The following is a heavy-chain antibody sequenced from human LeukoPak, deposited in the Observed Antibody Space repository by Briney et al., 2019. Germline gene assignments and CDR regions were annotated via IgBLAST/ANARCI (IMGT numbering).Heavy chain of an antibody. Sequence: GGSLRLSCAASGFTFSSYSMNWVRQAPGKGLEWVAFIRGDGHNEYYADSVKGRFTISRDNSKSTLYLQMNSLRPEDTAVYYCAKGQGAIVVVASPDFWGQGTLVTVSS. D-gene: IGHD2-2*01. V-gene: IGHV3-30*02. CDR3: AKGQGAIVVVASPDF. CDR1: GFTFSSYS. CDR2: IRGDGHNE. J-gene: IGHJ4*02.